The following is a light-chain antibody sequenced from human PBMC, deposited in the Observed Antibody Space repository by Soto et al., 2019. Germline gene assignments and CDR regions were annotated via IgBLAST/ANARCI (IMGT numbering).Light chain of an antibody. V-gene: IGKV1-5*01. CDR3: QQDNSYSWT. CDR2: DDS. J-gene: IGKJ1*01. CDR1: ESVSKW. Sequence: DIQMTQSPSFLSASVGDKVTITCRATESVSKWLAWYQEKPGNPPRPLIYDDSTLESGVPSRFSGSGSGTEFTLTISSLQADDFAIYYCQQDNSYSWTFGQGTKVEMK.